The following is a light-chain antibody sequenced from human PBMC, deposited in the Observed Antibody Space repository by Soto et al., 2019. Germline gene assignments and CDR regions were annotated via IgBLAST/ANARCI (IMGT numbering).Light chain of an antibody. CDR2: EVS. V-gene: IGLV2-8*01. Sequence: QSALTQPPSASGSPGQSVTISCTGTSSDVGGYNAVSWYQQHPGKVPKLVIYEVSKRPSGVPDRFSGSKSGNTASLTVSGLQAEDEADYYCSSHAVSFNVVFGGGTQLTVL. CDR3: SSHAVSFNVV. CDR1: SSDVGGYNA. J-gene: IGLJ2*01.